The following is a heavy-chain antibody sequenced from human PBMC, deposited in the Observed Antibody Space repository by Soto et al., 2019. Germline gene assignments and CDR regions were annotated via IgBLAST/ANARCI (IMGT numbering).Heavy chain of an antibody. CDR2: IYYSGDS. CDR1: GDSIYSGTYY. D-gene: IGHD2-8*01. V-gene: IGHV4-39*01. J-gene: IGHJ4*02. CDR3: ARHRGVTPSY. Sequence: PSETLSLTCTVSGDSIYSGTYYWGWIRQPPGKGLEWIGSIYYSGDSYYNPSLKSRATIAADTSKNQFSLRLTSVTAADTAVYYCARHRGVTPSYWGQGTLVTVSS.